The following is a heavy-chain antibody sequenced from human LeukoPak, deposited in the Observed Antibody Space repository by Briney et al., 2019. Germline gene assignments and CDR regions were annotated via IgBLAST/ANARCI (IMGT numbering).Heavy chain of an antibody. CDR2: ISGSGGST. CDR3: AKTRGYSVYDPLDS. D-gene: IGHD5/OR15-5a*01. J-gene: IGHJ4*02. Sequence: GGSLRLSWTASGFTFSNYAMNWVRQAPGKGLEWVSSISGSGGSTYDADSVKGRFTISRDNSKNTLYVQMNSLRAEDTAVYYCAKTRGYSVYDPLDSWGQGTLVTVSS. CDR1: GFTFSNYA. V-gene: IGHV3-23*01.